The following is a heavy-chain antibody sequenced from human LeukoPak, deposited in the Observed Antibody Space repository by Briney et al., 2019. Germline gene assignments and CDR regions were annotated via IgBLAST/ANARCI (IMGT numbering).Heavy chain of an antibody. Sequence: GGSLRLSCAASGFTFSSYSMNWVRQAPGKGLEWVSYISSSSSNIYYADSVKGRFTISRDNAKNSLYLQMNSLRAEDTAVYYCAREGYDFWSGYPSPFDDWGQGTLVTVSS. V-gene: IGHV3-48*01. J-gene: IGHJ4*02. CDR3: AREGYDFWSGYPSPFDD. CDR2: ISSSSSNI. D-gene: IGHD3-3*01. CDR1: GFTFSSYS.